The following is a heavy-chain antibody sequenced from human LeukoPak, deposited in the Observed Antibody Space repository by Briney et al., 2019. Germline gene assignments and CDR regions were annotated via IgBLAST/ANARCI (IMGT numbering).Heavy chain of an antibody. CDR3: ASRYYYDSSGYPHPFDY. V-gene: IGHV4-59*12. Sequence: SETLSLTCTVSGGSISSYYWSWIRQPPGKGLEWIGYIYYSGSTNYNPSLKSRVTISVDTSKNQFSLKLSSVTAADTAVYYCASRYYYDSSGYPHPFDYWGQGTLVTVSS. J-gene: IGHJ4*02. CDR2: IYYSGST. D-gene: IGHD3-22*01. CDR1: GGSISSYY.